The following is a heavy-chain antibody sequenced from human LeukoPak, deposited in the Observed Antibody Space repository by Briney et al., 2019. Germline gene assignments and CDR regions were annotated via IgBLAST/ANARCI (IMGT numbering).Heavy chain of an antibody. Sequence: ASVKVSCKASGYTFTGYYMHWVRQAPGQGLEWMGWINPNSGGTNYAQKFQGRVTMTRDTSISTAYMELSRLRSDDTAVYYCARGRGVVISAFDIWGQGTMVTVSS. CDR2: INPNSGGT. CDR1: GYTFTGYY. J-gene: IGHJ3*02. D-gene: IGHD3-22*01. V-gene: IGHV1-2*02. CDR3: ARGRGVVISAFDI.